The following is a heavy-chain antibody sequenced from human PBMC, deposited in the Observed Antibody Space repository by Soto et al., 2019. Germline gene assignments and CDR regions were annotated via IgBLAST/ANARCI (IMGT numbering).Heavy chain of an antibody. CDR2: ISYDGSNK. J-gene: IGHJ4*02. Sequence: QVQLVESGGGVVQPGRSLRLSCAASGFTFSSYGMHWVRQAPGKGLEWVAVISYDGSNKYYADSVKGRFTISRDNSKNTLYLQMNSLRAKDTAVYYCAKAQWLAFDYWGQGTLVTVSS. CDR1: GFTFSSYG. CDR3: AKAQWLAFDY. V-gene: IGHV3-30*18. D-gene: IGHD6-19*01.